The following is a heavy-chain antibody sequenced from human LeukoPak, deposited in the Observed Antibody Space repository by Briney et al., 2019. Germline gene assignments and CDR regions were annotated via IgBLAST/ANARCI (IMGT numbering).Heavy chain of an antibody. V-gene: IGHV3-7*02. CDR3: VRGSSGWSGMDV. Sequence: PGGSLRLSCAASGFTFSSHWMTWVRQAPGKGLEWVANIKQDGSEKNYVDSVKGRFTISRDNAKNTLYLQMNSLRAEDTAVYYCVRGSSGWSGMDVWGQGTTVTVSS. CDR2: IKQDGSEK. D-gene: IGHD6-19*01. J-gene: IGHJ6*02. CDR1: GFTFSSHW.